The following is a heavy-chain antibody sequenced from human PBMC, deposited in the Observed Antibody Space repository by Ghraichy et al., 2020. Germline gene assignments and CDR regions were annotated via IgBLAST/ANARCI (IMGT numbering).Heavy chain of an antibody. J-gene: IGHJ2*01. CDR1: GYTFTVSY. CDR2: IDPNSGGT. CDR3: TRSYYGGNSWYFDI. Sequence: ASVKVSCKASGYTFTVSYIHWVRQAPGQGLEWMGHIDPNSGGTNYAQKFHGRVTMTRDTSISTAYMELSSLRSDDTAVYYCTRSYYGGNSWYFDIWGRGTLVTVSS. D-gene: IGHD4-23*01. V-gene: IGHV1-2*06.